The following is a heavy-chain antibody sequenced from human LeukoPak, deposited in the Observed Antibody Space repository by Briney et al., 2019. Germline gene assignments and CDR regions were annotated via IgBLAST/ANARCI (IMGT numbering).Heavy chain of an antibody. CDR3: ARGSGWYAY. D-gene: IGHD6-19*01. V-gene: IGHV3-7*05. CDR2: IKQDGFEK. J-gene: IGHJ4*02. CDR1: GFSFRDFW. Sequence: GSLRLSCAASGFSFRDFWMTWVRQAPGRGLEWVASIKQDGFEKYYVDSVKGRFTISRDNAKNSLYLQMNSLRAEDTAVYYCARGSGWYAYWGQGTLVTVSS.